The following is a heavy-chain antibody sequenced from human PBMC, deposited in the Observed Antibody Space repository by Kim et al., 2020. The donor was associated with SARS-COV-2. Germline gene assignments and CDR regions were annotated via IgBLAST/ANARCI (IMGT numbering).Heavy chain of an antibody. Sequence: GGSLRLSCAASGFTFTNAWMTWVRQAPGKGLEWVAHIRSKDDGGTTDYATPVKGRFTISRDDSTSTLYLQMNSLRAEDTAVYYCTTDPRGFSYGYYYGMGRWAQGPAVPLPS. CDR2: IRSKDDGGTT. CDR3: TTDPRGFSYGYYYGMGR. V-gene: IGHV3-15*05. J-gene: IGHJ6*02. CDR1: GFTFTNAW. D-gene: IGHD3-16*01.